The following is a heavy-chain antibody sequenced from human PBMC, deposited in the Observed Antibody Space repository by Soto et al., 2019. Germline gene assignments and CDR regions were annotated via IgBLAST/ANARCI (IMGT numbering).Heavy chain of an antibody. CDR1: GYTFTSYG. CDR3: ARDRVDDGYYYYGMDV. Sequence: ASVKVSCKASGYTFTSYGISWVRQAPGQGLEWMGWISAYKGNTNYAQKLQGRVTMTTDTSTSTAYMELRSLRSDDTAVYYCARDRVDDGYYYYGMDVWGQGTTVTVSS. V-gene: IGHV1-18*01. J-gene: IGHJ6*02. CDR2: ISAYKGNT. D-gene: IGHD2-15*01.